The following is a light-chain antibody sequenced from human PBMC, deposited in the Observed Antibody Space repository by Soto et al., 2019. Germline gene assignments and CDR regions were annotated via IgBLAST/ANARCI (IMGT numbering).Light chain of an antibody. CDR1: RGHRSYA. J-gene: IGLJ2*01. CDR3: QTCGTGIQV. V-gene: IGLV4-69*01. CDR2: INSDGSH. Sequence: QLVLAQSHSASASLGASVKLTCTLSRGHRSYAIAWHQQQPEKGPRYLMKINSDGSHSKGDGIPDRFSGSSSGAARYLTISSLHSEDEADYYCQTCGTGIQVFGGGTKLTVL.